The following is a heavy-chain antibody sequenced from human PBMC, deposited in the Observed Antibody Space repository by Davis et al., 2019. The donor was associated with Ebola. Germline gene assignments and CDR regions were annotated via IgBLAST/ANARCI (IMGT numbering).Heavy chain of an antibody. D-gene: IGHD2-2*01. CDR3: ARGGGIVVVPAAFRYYYGMDV. V-gene: IGHV3-48*02. CDR2: ISSSSSTI. CDR1: GFTFSSYS. Sequence: GGSLRLSCAASGFTFSSYSMNWVRQAPGKGLEWVSYISSSSSTIYYADSVKGRFTISRDNAKNSLYLQMNSLRDEDTAVYYCARGGGIVVVPAAFRYYYGMDVWGQGTTVTVSS. J-gene: IGHJ6*02.